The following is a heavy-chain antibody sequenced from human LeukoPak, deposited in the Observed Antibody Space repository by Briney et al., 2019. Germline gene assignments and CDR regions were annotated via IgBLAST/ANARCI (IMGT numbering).Heavy chain of an antibody. CDR2: TYYSGST. CDR1: GFSFNQNY. J-gene: IGHJ4*02. CDR3: ARRTDY. V-gene: IGHV4-39*01. Sequence: PGGSLRLSCAPSGFSFNQNYMNWVRQAPGKGLEWIGSTYYSGSTYYNPSLKSRVTISVDTSKNQFSLKLSSVTAADTAVYYCARRTDYWGQGTLVTVSS.